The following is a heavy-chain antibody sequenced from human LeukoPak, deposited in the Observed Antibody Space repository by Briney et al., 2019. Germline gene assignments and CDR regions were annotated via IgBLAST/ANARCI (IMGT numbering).Heavy chain of an antibody. Sequence: SETLSLTCAVYGGSFNGYYWSWIRQPPGKGLEWIGEINHSGSTNYNPSLKSRVTISVDTSKNQFSLKLSSVTAADTAVYYCERVPLLADYGSGSYYSRSSANWFDPWGQGTLVTVSS. V-gene: IGHV4-34*01. CDR2: INHSGST. D-gene: IGHD3-10*01. J-gene: IGHJ5*02. CDR1: GGSFNGYY. CDR3: ERVPLLADYGSGSYYSRSSANWFDP.